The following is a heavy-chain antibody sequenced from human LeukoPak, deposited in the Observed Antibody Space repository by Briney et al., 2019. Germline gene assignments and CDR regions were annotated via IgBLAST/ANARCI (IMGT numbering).Heavy chain of an antibody. V-gene: IGHV3-74*01. CDR2: ISRGASRT. J-gene: IGHJ4*02. CDR1: GFTFSSYA. D-gene: IGHD5-18*01. Sequence: GGSLRLSCAASGFTFSSYAMSWVRQAPGKGLMRVSRISRGASRTDYADSLKGRFTISRDDAKNTLYLQVNSLRVEDTGVYFCARGGSDTAMAHDYWGQGILVTVSS. CDR3: ARGGSDTAMAHDY.